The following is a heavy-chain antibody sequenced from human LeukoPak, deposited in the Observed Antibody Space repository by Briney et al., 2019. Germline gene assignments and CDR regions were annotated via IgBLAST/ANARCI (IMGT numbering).Heavy chain of an antibody. CDR1: GGSISSYY. D-gene: IGHD4/OR15-4a*01. CDR3: ARVRGAYGGLDYFDY. J-gene: IGHJ4*02. Sequence: SETLSLTCTVSGGSISSYYWSWIRQPPGKGLEWIGYIYYSGSTNYNPSLKSRVTISVDTSKNQFSLKLSSVTAADTAVYYCARVRGAYGGLDYFDYWGQGTLVTVSS. V-gene: IGHV4-59*01. CDR2: IYYSGST.